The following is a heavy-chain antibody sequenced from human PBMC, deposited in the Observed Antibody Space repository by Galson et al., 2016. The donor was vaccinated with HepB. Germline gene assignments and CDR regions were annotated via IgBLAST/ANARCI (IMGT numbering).Heavy chain of an antibody. V-gene: IGHV3-23*01. J-gene: IGHJ4*02. D-gene: IGHD3-3*01. Sequence: SLRLSCAASGFTFSSCAMSWVRQTPGKGLEWVSSISSSGDSTYYADSVKARFIISRDNFKNTLQMHMSSLRAEDTAIYYCAKRPSGYWGPFDYWGQGILVTVAS. CDR1: GFTFSSCA. CDR3: AKRPSGYWGPFDY. CDR2: ISSSGDST.